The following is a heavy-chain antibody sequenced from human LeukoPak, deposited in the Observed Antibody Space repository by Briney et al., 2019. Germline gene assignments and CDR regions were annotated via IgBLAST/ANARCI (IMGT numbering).Heavy chain of an antibody. V-gene: IGHV3-23*01. CDR3: ALARGDSSGYYYGY. J-gene: IGHJ4*02. CDR1: GFTFSNSA. D-gene: IGHD3-22*01. CDR2: ISAGGDTT. Sequence: GGSLRLSCAASGFTFSNSAMTWVRQAPGKGLEWVSAISAGGDTTYYADSVKGRFTISRHNSKNTLYLQMNSLRAEDTAVYYCALARGDSSGYYYGYWGQGTLVTVSS.